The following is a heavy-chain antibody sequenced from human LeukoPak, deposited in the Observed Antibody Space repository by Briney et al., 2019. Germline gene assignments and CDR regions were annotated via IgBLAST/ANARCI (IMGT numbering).Heavy chain of an antibody. CDR1: GGSISGYY. J-gene: IGHJ5*02. Sequence: PSETLSLTCTVSGGSISGYYWSWIRQPPGKGLEWIGFIYYGGSTSYNPSLKSRVTISVDTSRNQFSLNLTSMPAADTAVYYCARAQMTEADWFAPWGQGTLVTVSS. CDR2: IYYGGST. D-gene: IGHD6-19*01. V-gene: IGHV4-59*01. CDR3: ARAQMTEADWFAP.